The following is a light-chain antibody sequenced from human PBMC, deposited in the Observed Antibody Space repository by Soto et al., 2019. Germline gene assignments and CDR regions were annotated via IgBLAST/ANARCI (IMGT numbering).Light chain of an antibody. CDR2: GAS. J-gene: IGKJ2*01. CDR1: QSLSSSY. CDR3: QQYGSSPPYT. V-gene: IGKV3-20*01. Sequence: EIVLTQSPGTLSLSPGERATLSCRASQSLSSSYLVWYQQKPGQAPRLLIYGASSRATGIPDRFSGSGSGTDFTLTISRLEPEDFAVYYCQQYGSSPPYTFGQGTKLEIK.